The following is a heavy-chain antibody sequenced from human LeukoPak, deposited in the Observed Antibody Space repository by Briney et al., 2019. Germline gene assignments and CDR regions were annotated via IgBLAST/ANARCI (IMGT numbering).Heavy chain of an antibody. CDR1: GGSMSNIYY. J-gene: IGHJ5*01. V-gene: IGHV3-21*01. Sequence: ETLSLTCNVSGGSMSNIYYWGWIRQPPGKGLEWVSSISSSSSYIYYADSVKGRFSISRDNVDNVVHLQMSSLRNEDTAFYYCARVAVAGPTGWFDSWGQGTLVTVSS. CDR3: ARVAVAGPTGWFDS. D-gene: IGHD6-19*01. CDR2: ISSSSSYI.